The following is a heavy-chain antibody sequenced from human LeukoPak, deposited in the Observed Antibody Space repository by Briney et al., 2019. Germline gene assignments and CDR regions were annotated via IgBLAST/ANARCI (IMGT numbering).Heavy chain of an antibody. V-gene: IGHV4-4*07. CDR3: AREMLEYYYDSSGLDY. D-gene: IGHD3-22*01. J-gene: IGHJ4*02. CDR1: GGSISSYY. CDR2: IYTSGST. Sequence: SETLSLTCTVSGGSISSYYWSWSRQPAGKGLEWIGRIYTSGSTNYNPSLKSRVTMSVDTSKNQFSLKLSSVTAADTAVYYCAREMLEYYYDSSGLDYWGQGTLVTVSS.